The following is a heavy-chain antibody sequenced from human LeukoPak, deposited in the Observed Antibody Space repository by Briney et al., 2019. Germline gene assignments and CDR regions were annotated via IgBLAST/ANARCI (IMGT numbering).Heavy chain of an antibody. Sequence: GGSLRLSCAASGFTFSSYAMHWVRQAPGKGLEGVAVISYDGGNKYYADSVKGRFTISRDNSKNTLYLQMNSLRAEDTAVYYCARGYNWNGADAFDIWGQGTMVTVSS. CDR1: GFTFSSYA. V-gene: IGHV3-30*04. CDR3: ARGYNWNGADAFDI. D-gene: IGHD1-20*01. CDR2: ISYDGGNK. J-gene: IGHJ3*02.